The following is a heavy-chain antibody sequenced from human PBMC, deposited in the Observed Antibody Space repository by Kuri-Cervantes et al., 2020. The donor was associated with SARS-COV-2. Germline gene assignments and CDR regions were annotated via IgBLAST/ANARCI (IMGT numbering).Heavy chain of an antibody. CDR1: GFTFSSYA. CDR2: ISYDGSNK. D-gene: IGHD4-11*01. J-gene: IGHJ5*02. Sequence: GGSLRLSCAASGFTFSSYAMHWVRQAPGKGLEWVAVISYDGSNKYYADSVKGRFTISRDNSKNTLYLQMNSLRAEDTAVYYCARALGSMLDPWGQGTLVTVSS. CDR3: ARALGSMLDP. V-gene: IGHV3-30*01.